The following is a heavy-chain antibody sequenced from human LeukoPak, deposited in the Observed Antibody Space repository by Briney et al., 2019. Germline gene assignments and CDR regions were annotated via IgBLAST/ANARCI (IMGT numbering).Heavy chain of an antibody. CDR2: IKQDGSEK. CDR1: GFTFSSYW. CDR3: ATSAARAIES. J-gene: IGHJ4*02. D-gene: IGHD6-25*01. V-gene: IGHV3-7*01. Sequence: GGSLRLSCAASGFTFSSYWMSWVRQAPGKGLECVANIKQDGSEKYYVDSVRGRFTLSRDNAKNSLYLQVISLRVEDTAVYYCATSAARAIESWGQGTLVTVSS.